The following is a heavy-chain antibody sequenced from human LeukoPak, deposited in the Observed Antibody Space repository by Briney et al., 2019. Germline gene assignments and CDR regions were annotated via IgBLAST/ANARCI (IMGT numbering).Heavy chain of an antibody. CDR3: ARFSSSWYYYYYYYYGMDV. J-gene: IGHJ6*02. CDR2: IYYSGST. D-gene: IGHD6-13*01. CDR1: GGSISSGGYY. Sequence: SETLSLTCTVSGGSISSGGYYWSWIRQHPGKGLEWIGYIYYSGSTYYNPSLKSRVTISVDTSKNQFSLKLSSVTAADTAVYYCARFSSSWYYYYYYYYGMDVWGQGTTVTVSS. V-gene: IGHV4-31*03.